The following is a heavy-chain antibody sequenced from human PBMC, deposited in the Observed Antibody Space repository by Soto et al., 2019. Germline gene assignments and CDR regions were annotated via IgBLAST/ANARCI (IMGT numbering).Heavy chain of an antibody. D-gene: IGHD4-17*01. CDR1: GFTFSSYG. CDR2: IWYDGSNK. Sequence: GGSLRLSCAASGFTFSSYGMHWVRQAPGKGLEWVAVIWYDGSNKYYADSVKGRFTISRDNSKNTLYLQMNSLRAEDTAVYYCARDNDYGDYVYAFDIWGQGTMVTVS. J-gene: IGHJ3*02. CDR3: ARDNDYGDYVYAFDI. V-gene: IGHV3-33*01.